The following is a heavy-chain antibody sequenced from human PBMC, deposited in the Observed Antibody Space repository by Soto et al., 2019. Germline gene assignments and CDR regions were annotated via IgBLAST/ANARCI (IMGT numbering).Heavy chain of an antibody. Sequence: QVQLVQSGAEVKKPGASVKVSCKASGYTFTSYGISWVRQAPGQGLEWMGWISAYNGNTNYAQKLQGRVTMTTDTSTSTVYMGLRSLRSDDTAVYYCARDRYWVVVVAGNHAFDIWGQGTMVTVSS. J-gene: IGHJ3*02. D-gene: IGHD2-15*01. CDR2: ISAYNGNT. CDR3: ARDRYWVVVVAGNHAFDI. CDR1: GYTFTSYG. V-gene: IGHV1-18*01.